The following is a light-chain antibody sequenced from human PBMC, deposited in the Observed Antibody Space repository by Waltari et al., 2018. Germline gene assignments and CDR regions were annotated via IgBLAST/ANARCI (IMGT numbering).Light chain of an antibody. CDR2: GAS. V-gene: IGKV3-20*01. CDR3: QQYDISPLT. Sequence: EIVLTQSPGTLSLSPGERATLSCRASQTVRTTYLAWYQQKPGQAPTLLIYGASSRATGIPDRFSVSGSGTDFSLAISSLEPEDFAVYYCQQYDISPLTFRGGTKVAIK. J-gene: IGKJ4*01. CDR1: QTVRTTY.